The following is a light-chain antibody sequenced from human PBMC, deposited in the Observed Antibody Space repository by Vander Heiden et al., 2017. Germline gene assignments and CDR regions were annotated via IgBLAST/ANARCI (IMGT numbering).Light chain of an antibody. V-gene: IGKV1-9*01. Sequence: DIQLTQSPSFLSASVGDRVTITCRASQGISSYLAWYQQKPGKAPKLLIYAASTLQNGVPSRFSGSGSGTEFTLTISSLQTEDFATYYGQQLTFTFGHGTKVDIK. CDR3: QQLTFT. J-gene: IGKJ3*01. CDR2: AAS. CDR1: QGISSY.